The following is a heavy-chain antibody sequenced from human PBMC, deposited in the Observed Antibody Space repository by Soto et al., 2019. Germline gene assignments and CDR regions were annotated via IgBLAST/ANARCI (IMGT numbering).Heavy chain of an antibody. V-gene: IGHV4-31*03. CDR1: GGSISSGGYY. CDR3: AAAGDGGNSVPFLP. J-gene: IGHJ5*02. CDR2: IYYSGST. D-gene: IGHD2-21*02. Sequence: QVQPQESGPGLVKPSQTLSLTCTVSGGSISSGGYYWSWIRQHPGKGLEWIGYIYYSGSTYYNPSLKSRVTISVDTSKNQFSLKLSSVTAADTAVYYCAAAGDGGNSVPFLPWGQGTLVTVSS.